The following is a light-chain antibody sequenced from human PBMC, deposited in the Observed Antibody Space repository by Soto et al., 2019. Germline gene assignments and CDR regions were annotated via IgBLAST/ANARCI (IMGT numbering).Light chain of an antibody. CDR2: DVI. Sequence: QSALTQPRSVSGSPGQSVTISCTGTSSDVGGSNLVSWYHHHAGRAPKLVIYDVIKRPSGVPDRFSGSKSGNTASLTISGLQVEDEADYYCCSYAGNSLWVFGGGTKLTVL. V-gene: IGLV2-11*01. CDR1: SSDVGGSNL. J-gene: IGLJ3*02. CDR3: CSYAGNSLWV.